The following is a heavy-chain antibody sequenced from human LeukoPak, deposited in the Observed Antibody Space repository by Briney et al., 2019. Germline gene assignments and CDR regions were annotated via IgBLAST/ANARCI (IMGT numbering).Heavy chain of an antibody. CDR1: GGSISSYY. J-gene: IGHJ4*02. CDR3: ARDVPPRY. CDR2: IFYTGST. V-gene: IGHV4-59*01. Sequence: SETLSLTCTVPGGSISSYYWSWIRQPPGKGLEWIGYIFYTGSTNYNPSLKSRVTISVDTSKNQFSLKLSSVTAADTAVYYCARDVPPRYWGQGTLVTVSS.